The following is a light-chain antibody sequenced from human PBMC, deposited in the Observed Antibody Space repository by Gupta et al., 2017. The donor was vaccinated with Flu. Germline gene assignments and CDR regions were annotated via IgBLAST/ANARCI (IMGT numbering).Light chain of an antibody. V-gene: IGKV3-20*01. CDR2: DAT. CDR1: QNISSDS. Sequence: EIVLTQSPSTLSLSPEERATLPCRANQNISSDSLVWYQQKPGQAPRLIVYDATSRAVGTPGVFGGGWGGKYFTHTSSGQEDEVCVVYYLQQYRSSPTFGQGTKVEIK. CDR3: QQYRSSPT. J-gene: IGKJ1*01.